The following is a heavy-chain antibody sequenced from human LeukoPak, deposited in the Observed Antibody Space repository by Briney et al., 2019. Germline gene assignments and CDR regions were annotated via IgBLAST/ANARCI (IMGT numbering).Heavy chain of an antibody. CDR1: GGSISSGDYY. CDR3: ARGVWELFPGAWFDP. D-gene: IGHD1-26*01. V-gene: IGHV4-30-4*08. J-gene: IGHJ5*02. CDR2: IYYSGST. Sequence: PSQTLSLTCTVSGGSISSGDYYWSWIRQPPGKGLEWIGYIYYSGSTYYNPSLKSRVTISVDTSKNQFSLKLSSVTAADTAVYYCARGVWELFPGAWFDPWGQGTLVTVSS.